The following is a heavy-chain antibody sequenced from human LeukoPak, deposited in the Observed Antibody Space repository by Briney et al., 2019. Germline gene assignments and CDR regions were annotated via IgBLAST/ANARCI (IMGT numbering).Heavy chain of an antibody. J-gene: IGHJ4*02. CDR3: ARNYYYGSGTFDLDY. V-gene: IGHV3-11*01. D-gene: IGHD3-10*01. CDR2: ISSGSTI. CDR1: GFTLNTYA. Sequence: GGSLRLSCAASGFTLNTYAMSWVRQAPGKGLEWVSYISSGSTIYYADSVKGRFTISRDNAKNSLYLQMNSLRADDTAVYYCARNYYYGSGTFDLDYWGQGTLVTVSS.